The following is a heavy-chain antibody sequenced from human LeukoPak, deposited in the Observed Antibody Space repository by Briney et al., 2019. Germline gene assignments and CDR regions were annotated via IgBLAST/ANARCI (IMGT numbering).Heavy chain of an antibody. CDR1: GFTFSSYW. CDR3: ARRYGLLTSGMDV. J-gene: IGHJ6*02. V-gene: IGHV3-7*05. CDR2: IKQDGSEK. Sequence: PGGSLRLSCAASGFTFSSYWMSWVRQAPGKGLEWVANIKQDGSEKYYVDSVKGRFTISRDNAKNSLYLQMNSLRAEDTAVYYCARRYGLLTSGMDVWGQGTTVTVSS. D-gene: IGHD1-26*01.